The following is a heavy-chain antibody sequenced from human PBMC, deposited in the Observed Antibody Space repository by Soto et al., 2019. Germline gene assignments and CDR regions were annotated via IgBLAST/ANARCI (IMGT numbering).Heavy chain of an antibody. V-gene: IGHV4-4*02. Sequence: QVQLQESGPGLVKPSGTLSLTCAVSGGSISSSNWWSWVRPPPGKGLEWIGEIYHSGSTNYNPSLKCRVTISVDKSKNQFSLKLSSVTAADTAVYYCARGWWWPAAGWFDPWGQGTLVTVSS. CDR3: ARGWWWPAAGWFDP. D-gene: IGHD2-21*01. CDR2: IYHSGST. J-gene: IGHJ5*02. CDR1: GGSISSSNW.